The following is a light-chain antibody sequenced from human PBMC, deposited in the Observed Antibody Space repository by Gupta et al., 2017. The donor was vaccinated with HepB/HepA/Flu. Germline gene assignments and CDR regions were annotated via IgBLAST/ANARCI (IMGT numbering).Light chain of an antibody. Sequence: DIQMTQSPSSLSASVGDRVTITCQASQDISNYLNWYQQKPGKAPKLLIYDASNLETGVPSRFSGSGYGTDFTFTISSRQPEDIATYYCQQYDNLWNFTFGHGTKVDIK. CDR1: QDISNY. J-gene: IGKJ3*01. CDR2: DAS. CDR3: QQYDNLWNFT. V-gene: IGKV1-33*01.